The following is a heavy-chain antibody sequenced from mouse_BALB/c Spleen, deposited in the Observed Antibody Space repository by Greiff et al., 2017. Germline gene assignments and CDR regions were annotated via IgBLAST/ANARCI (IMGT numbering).Heavy chain of an antibody. CDR2: ISSGGSYT. CDR1: GFTFSSYA. Sequence: EVQRVESGGGLVKPGGSLKLSCAASGFTFSSYAMSWVRQTPEKRLEWVATISSGGSYTYYPDSVKGRFTISRDNAKNTLYLQMSSLRSEDTAMYDCARQGTDTRCWFAYWGQGTLVTVSA. CDR3: ARQGTDTRCWFAY. D-gene: IGHD2-14*01. V-gene: IGHV5-9-3*01. J-gene: IGHJ3*01.